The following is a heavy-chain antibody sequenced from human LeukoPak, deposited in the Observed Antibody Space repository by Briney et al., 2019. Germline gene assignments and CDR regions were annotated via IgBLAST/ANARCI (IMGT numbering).Heavy chain of an antibody. J-gene: IGHJ5*02. CDR3: ARDKAYGNGFDP. CDR2: INRSGRA. D-gene: IGHD4-17*01. Sequence: SETLSLTCAVYGGSFSGDYWSWIRQPPGKGLEWIGDINRSGRAVYNTSLKSRVIISVDTSKNQFSLKLSSVTAADTAVYYCARDKAYGNGFDPWGQGTLVTVSS. V-gene: IGHV4-34*01. CDR1: GGSFSGDY.